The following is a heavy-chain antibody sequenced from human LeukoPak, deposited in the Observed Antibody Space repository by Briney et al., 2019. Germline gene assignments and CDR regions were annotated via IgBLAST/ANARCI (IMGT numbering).Heavy chain of an antibody. J-gene: IGHJ4*02. CDR2: ISDSGSGT. CDR1: GFTFSDYA. V-gene: IGHV3-23*01. CDR3: AKDRFFDY. D-gene: IGHD3-16*01. Sequence: QTGGSLRLSCAASGFTFSDYAMTWVRQAPGKGLEWVSTISDSGSGTYYADSVRGRFTISRDNSKNALFLQMNSLRAEDTAVYYCAKDRFFDYWGQGTLVTVSS.